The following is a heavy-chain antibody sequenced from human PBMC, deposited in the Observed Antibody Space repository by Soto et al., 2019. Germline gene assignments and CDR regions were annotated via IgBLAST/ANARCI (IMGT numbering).Heavy chain of an antibody. J-gene: IGHJ4*02. CDR1: GYSFTSYW. V-gene: IGHV5-10-1*01. Sequence: PGESLKISCKGSGYSFTSYWISWVRQMPGKGPEWMGRIDPSDSYTNYSPSFQGHVTISADKSISTAYLQWSSLKASDTAMYYCARHDYYDSSGSNWGQGTLVTVSS. CDR3: ARHDYYDSSGSN. CDR2: IDPSDSYT. D-gene: IGHD3-22*01.